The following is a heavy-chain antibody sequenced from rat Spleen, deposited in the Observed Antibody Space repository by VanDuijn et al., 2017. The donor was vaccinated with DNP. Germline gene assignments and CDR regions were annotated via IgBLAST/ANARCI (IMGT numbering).Heavy chain of an antibody. D-gene: IGHD1-1*01. CDR3: ARHVATVAPLFDY. V-gene: IGHV5-22*01. Sequence: EVQLVESGGGLVQPGRSLKLSCAASGFTFSDYYMAWVRQAPTKGLEWVAYISYDGGSTYNGDSVKGRFTISRDNAKNTQYLQMDSLRSEDTATYYCARHVATVAPLFDYWGQGVMVTVSS. J-gene: IGHJ2*01. CDR2: ISYDGGST. CDR1: GFTFSDYY.